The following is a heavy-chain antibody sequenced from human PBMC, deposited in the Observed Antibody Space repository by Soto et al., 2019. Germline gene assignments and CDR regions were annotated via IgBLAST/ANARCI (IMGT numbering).Heavy chain of an antibody. D-gene: IGHD3-10*01. J-gene: IGHJ6*02. CDR2: ISSSSHYI. V-gene: IGHV3-21*01. CDR1: GFTFSSYA. CDR3: AGEPYYYYGVGV. Sequence: GGSLRLSCAASGFTFSSYAMNWVRQAPGRGLEWVASISSSSHYIYYADSLKGRFTISRDNAKNSLYLQMNSLRADDTAVYYCAGEPYYYYGVGVWGQGTTVTVSS.